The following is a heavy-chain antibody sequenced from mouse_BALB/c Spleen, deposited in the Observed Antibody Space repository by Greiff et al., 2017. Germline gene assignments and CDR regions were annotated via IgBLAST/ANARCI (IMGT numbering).Heavy chain of an antibody. V-gene: IGHV1-69*02. CDR2: IYPSDSYT. CDR1: GYTFTSYW. J-gene: IGHJ2*01. CDR3: TRSGYFDY. D-gene: IGHD1-3*01. Sequence: QVQLKQPGAELVRPGASVKLSCKASGYTFTSYWINWVKQRPGQGLEWIGNIYPSDSYTNYNQKFKDKATLTVDKSSSTAYMQLSSPTSEDSAVYYCTRSGYFDYWGQGTTLTVSS.